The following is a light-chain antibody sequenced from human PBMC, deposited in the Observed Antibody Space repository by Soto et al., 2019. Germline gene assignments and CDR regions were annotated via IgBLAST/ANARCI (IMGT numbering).Light chain of an antibody. CDR2: VAS. Sequence: AIQLTQSPSSLSASIGYTINIFCRASQGIGSALAWYQQKPGKPPKLLMSVASSLESGVPSRFSGSAAGADFILTISSLQPEDFATYYCQQFNNYPLTFGGGTTVDIK. V-gene: IGKV1D-13*01. J-gene: IGKJ4*01. CDR3: QQFNNYPLT. CDR1: QGIGSA.